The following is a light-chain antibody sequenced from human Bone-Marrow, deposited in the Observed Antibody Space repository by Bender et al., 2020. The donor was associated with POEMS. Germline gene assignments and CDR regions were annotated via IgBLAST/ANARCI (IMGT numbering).Light chain of an antibody. CDR3: SSYTSDTTLVV. CDR1: SSDVGGYDY. Sequence: QSALTQPRSVSGSPGQSVTISCTGTSSDVGGYDYVSWYQQHPGKAPKVIIYDVSNRPSGVSNRFSGSKSGNTASLTISGLQAEDEALYYCSSYTSDTTLVVFGGGTKLTVL. J-gene: IGLJ2*01. CDR2: DVS. V-gene: IGLV2-14*03.